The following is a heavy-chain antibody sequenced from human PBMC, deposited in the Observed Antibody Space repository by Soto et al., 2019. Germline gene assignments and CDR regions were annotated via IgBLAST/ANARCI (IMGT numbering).Heavy chain of an antibody. Sequence: QVQLVESGGGVVQPGRSLRLSCAASGFTFSSYGMHWVRQAPGKGLEWVAVISYDGSNKYYADSVKGRFTISRDNSKNTLYLQMNSLRAEDTAVYYCAKSHDDGDYAPLDYWGQGTLVTVSS. CDR3: AKSHDDGDYAPLDY. CDR1: GFTFSSYG. CDR2: ISYDGSNK. V-gene: IGHV3-30*18. D-gene: IGHD4-17*01. J-gene: IGHJ4*02.